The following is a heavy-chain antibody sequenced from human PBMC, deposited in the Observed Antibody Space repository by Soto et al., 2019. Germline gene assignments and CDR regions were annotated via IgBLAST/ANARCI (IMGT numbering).Heavy chain of an antibody. CDR2: ISSTTNYI. Sequence: GGSLRLSCAASGFTFSASWVHWVRQAPGKGLEWVSSISSTTNYIYYGDSMKGRFTISRDNAKNSLYLEMNSLRAEDTAVYYCARESEDLTSNFDYWGQGTLVTVSS. V-gene: IGHV3-21*06. J-gene: IGHJ4*02. CDR1: GFTFSASW. CDR3: ARESEDLTSNFDY.